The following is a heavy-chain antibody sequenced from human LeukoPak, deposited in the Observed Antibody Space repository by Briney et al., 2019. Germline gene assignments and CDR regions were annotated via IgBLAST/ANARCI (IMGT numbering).Heavy chain of an antibody. CDR1: GFAFNNYA. D-gene: IGHD3-10*01. J-gene: IGHJ4*02. Sequence: RGSLRLSCAASGFAFNNYAMHWVRQAPGQGLELVALIWHDGSHKFYSNSVRGQFTISRDNSKNTVSLQMNNLRPEDTAVYYCAREFFGAGSYPDFWGQGTLVTVSS. CDR3: AREFFGAGSYPDF. CDR2: IWHDGSHK. V-gene: IGHV3-33*01.